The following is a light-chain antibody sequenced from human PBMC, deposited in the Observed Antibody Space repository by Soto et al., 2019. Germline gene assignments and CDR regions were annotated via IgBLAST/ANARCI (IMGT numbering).Light chain of an antibody. CDR2: GAS. CDR3: QQYSSSPGWT. Sequence: EIVLTQSPGTLSLSPGERATLSCRASQSVSSSYLAWYQQKPGQAPRLLIYGASSRPTGIPDRFSGSGSGTDFTLTISRLQPEDFAVYYCQQYSSSPGWTFGEGTKVEIK. CDR1: QSVSSSY. J-gene: IGKJ1*01. V-gene: IGKV3-20*01.